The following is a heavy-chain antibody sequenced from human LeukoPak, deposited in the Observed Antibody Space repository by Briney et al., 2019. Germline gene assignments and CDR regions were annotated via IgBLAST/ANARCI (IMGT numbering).Heavy chain of an antibody. CDR2: IKTDESST. D-gene: IGHD3-22*01. CDR3: ARDRGYTQDY. CDR1: GFTYNTYL. J-gene: IGHJ4*02. Sequence: SGGPLTLSCSASGFTYNTYLTHCLRQAPAKGLVWVAHIKTDESSTTYAHSAKGRFTISRDNAKNTLYMQMNSLRAEDTAVYYCARDRGYTQDYWGQGTLVTVSS. V-gene: IGHV3-74*01.